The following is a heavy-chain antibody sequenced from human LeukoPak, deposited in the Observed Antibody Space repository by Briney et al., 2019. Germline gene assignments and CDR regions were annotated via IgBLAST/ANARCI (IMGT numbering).Heavy chain of an antibody. J-gene: IGHJ4*02. V-gene: IGHV1-8*01. Sequence: ASVKVSCKASGYAFTSYDINWVRQATGQGLGWMGWMNPNSGNTGCAQKFQGRVTMTRNTSISTAYMELSSLRSEDTAVYYCARGLNMVRGVIPGYWGQGTLVTVSS. D-gene: IGHD3-10*01. CDR1: GYAFTSYD. CDR3: ARGLNMVRGVIPGY. CDR2: MNPNSGNT.